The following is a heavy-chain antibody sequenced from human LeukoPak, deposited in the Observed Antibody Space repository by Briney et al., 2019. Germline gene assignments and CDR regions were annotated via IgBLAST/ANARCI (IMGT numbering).Heavy chain of an antibody. CDR2: IKQDGSEK. CDR3: ARDERLLSFLK. Sequence: GGSLRLSCAASGFTFSRYWMSWVRQAPGKGLEWVANIKQDGSEKYHVDSVKGRFTISRDNAKNSLYLQMNSLRAEDTAIYYCARDERLLSFLKWGQGTLVTVSS. V-gene: IGHV3-7*03. J-gene: IGHJ4*02. CDR1: GFTFSRYW. D-gene: IGHD3-3*01.